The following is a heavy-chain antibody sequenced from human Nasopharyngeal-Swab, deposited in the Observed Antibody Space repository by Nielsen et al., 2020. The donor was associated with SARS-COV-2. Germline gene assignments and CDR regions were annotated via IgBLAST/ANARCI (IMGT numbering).Heavy chain of an antibody. CDR2: VNHGGST. Sequence: RQAPGKGLEWIGEVNHGGSTNYNPSLKSRVTISVATSKNQFSLKLSSVTAADTAVYYCARGGAGVVPAPVLGLGPYDWYYYMDVWGKGTTVTVSS. D-gene: IGHD2-2*01. CDR3: ARGGAGVVPAPVLGLGPYDWYYYMDV. J-gene: IGHJ6*03. V-gene: IGHV4-34*01.